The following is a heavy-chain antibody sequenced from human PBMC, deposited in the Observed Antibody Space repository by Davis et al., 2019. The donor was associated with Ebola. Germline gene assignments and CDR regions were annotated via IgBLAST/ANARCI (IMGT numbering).Heavy chain of an antibody. CDR2: IKGDGTST. V-gene: IGHV3-74*01. Sequence: GESLKISCAASGFTVSSNYMSWVRQAPGKGLVWVSRIKGDGTSTDYADSVKGRFTISRDNAKNSLYLQMNSLRAEDTAVYYCAMRGGWLSIDYWGQGTLVTVSS. J-gene: IGHJ4*02. CDR3: AMRGGWLSIDY. D-gene: IGHD6-19*01. CDR1: GFTVSSNY.